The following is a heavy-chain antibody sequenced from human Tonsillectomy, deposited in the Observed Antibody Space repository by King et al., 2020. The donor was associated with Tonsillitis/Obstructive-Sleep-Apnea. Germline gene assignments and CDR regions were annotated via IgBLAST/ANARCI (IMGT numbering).Heavy chain of an antibody. V-gene: IGHV3-30*04. CDR3: AGGRGAYSSSSQSPFDI. CDR1: AFTFSSYA. CDR2: MSYDGSDK. D-gene: IGHD6-6*01. J-gene: IGHJ3*02. Sequence: VQLVESGGGVVQPGRSLRLSCAASAFTFSSYAMHWVRQAPGKGLEWVALMSYDGSDKYYADSVKGRFTISRDNYKKTLYLQMNSLRAEDTAVYYCAGGRGAYSSSSQSPFDIWGQGTMVTVSS.